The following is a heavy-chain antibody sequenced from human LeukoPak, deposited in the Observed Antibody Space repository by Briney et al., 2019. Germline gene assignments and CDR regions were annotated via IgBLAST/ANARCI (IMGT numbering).Heavy chain of an antibody. CDR2: ISTNGDNT. D-gene: IGHD6-19*01. CDR3: VRCGYSSGWYRN. Sequence: GGPLRLSCAASGFTFNSYPMHWVRQAPGKGLEYLSGISTNGDNTYYANSVKGRFTISRDNSKNTLYLQMNSLTVDDTAVYYCVRCGYSSGWYRNWGQGTLVTVSS. J-gene: IGHJ4*02. CDR1: GFTFNSYP. V-gene: IGHV3-64*01.